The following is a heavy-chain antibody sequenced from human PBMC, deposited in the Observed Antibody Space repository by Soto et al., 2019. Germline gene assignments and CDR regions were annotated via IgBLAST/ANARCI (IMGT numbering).Heavy chain of an antibody. D-gene: IGHD3-3*01. CDR2: IIPIFGTA. CDR1: GGTFSSYA. J-gene: IGHJ6*02. V-gene: IGHV1-69*13. CDR3: ARDRNPLRFLEWLRYGMDV. Sequence: SVKVSCKASGGTFSSYAISWVRQAPGQGLEWMGGIIPIFGTANYAQKFQGRVTITADESTSTAYMELSSLRSEDTAVYYCARDRNPLRFLEWLRYGMDVWGQGTTVTVS.